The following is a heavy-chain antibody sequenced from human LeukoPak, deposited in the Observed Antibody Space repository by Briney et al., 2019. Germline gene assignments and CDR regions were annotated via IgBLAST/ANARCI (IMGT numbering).Heavy chain of an antibody. Sequence: PGGSLRLSCVASGFSFSSYWMHWVRQDPGKGLVWVSRISSGGSDTKYVDSVEGRLTISRDNGKNTLYLEMNSLRVEDTAVYYCARDQTQAGPTTVDHWGQGTQVTVSS. CDR1: GFSFSSYW. J-gene: IGHJ4*02. D-gene: IGHD1-14*01. V-gene: IGHV3-74*01. CDR2: ISSGGSDT. CDR3: ARDQTQAGPTTVDH.